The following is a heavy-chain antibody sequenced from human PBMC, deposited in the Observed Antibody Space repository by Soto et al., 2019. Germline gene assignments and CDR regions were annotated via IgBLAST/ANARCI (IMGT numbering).Heavy chain of an antibody. J-gene: IGHJ4*02. Sequence: GALRLPGSASGCMFSAYWMSWVRQAPGKGLEWVANIHGDGGKIYYVDSVKGRFTISRDNAKRSLYLQMNSLRAEDTAVYYCERDFYGGYTYGPGDYWGQGALVTVYS. CDR3: ERDFYGGYTYGPGDY. D-gene: IGHD5-18*01. CDR1: GCMFSAYW. V-gene: IGHV3-7*01. CDR2: IHGDGGKI.